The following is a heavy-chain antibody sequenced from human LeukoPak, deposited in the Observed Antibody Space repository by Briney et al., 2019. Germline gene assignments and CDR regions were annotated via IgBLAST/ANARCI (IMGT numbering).Heavy chain of an antibody. CDR2: MNPNSGNT. J-gene: IGHJ4*02. D-gene: IGHD2-8*01. Sequence: ASVKVSCKASGYTFTSYAMNWVRQAPGQGLEWMGWMNPNSGNTGYAQKFQGRVTITRNTSISTAYMELSSLRSEDTAVYYCARASPNDFTDYWGQGTLVTVSS. CDR3: ARASPNDFTDY. CDR1: GYTFTSYA. V-gene: IGHV1-8*03.